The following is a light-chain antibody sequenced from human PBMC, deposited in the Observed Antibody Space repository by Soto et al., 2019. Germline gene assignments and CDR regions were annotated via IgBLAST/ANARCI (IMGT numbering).Light chain of an antibody. CDR1: QSVTSSY. CDR2: AAS. J-gene: IGKJ4*01. Sequence: EIGLTQSPYTLSLSPGERATLSCRASQSVTSSYLAWYQQKPGQAPRLLIYAASSRATGIPDRFSGSGSGTDFTLTISRLEPEDFAVYYCQQYGYSATFGGGTKVDIK. CDR3: QQYGYSAT. V-gene: IGKV3-20*01.